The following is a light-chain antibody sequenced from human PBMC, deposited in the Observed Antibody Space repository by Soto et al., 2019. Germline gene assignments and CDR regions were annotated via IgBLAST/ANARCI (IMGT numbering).Light chain of an antibody. Sequence: DIQMTQSPSTLSASVGARRTMTVRCSQSSSYYLAWYQQKPGKAPKVLIWNASSLQRGVPPRFSGSGSGTEFTLTISSLLPDDFATYYCQQYNRFSTWTFGQGTKVDIK. V-gene: IGKV1-5*01. CDR1: QSSSYY. J-gene: IGKJ1*01. CDR3: QQYNRFSTWT. CDR2: NAS.